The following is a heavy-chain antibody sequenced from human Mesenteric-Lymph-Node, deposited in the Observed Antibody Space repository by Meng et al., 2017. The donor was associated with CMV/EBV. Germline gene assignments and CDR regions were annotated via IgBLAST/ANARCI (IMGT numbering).Heavy chain of an antibody. J-gene: IGHJ4*02. D-gene: IGHD5-24*01. CDR1: GFTFSSYA. Sequence: GESLKISCAASGFTFSSYAMSWVRQAPGKGLEWVSAIRGSGGTYFADSVKGRFTVSSDNSETTLYLQMNSLRVEDTAIYYCAKAFTIGYNYFDSWGQGTLVTVSS. CDR2: IRGSGGT. CDR3: AKAFTIGYNYFDS. V-gene: IGHV3-23*01.